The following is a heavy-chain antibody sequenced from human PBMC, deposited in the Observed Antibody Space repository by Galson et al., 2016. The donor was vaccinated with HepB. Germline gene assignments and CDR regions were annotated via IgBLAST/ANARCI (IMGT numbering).Heavy chain of an antibody. V-gene: IGHV3-48*03. CDR1: GLTFSSYG. D-gene: IGHD7-27*01. CDR3: ARDHLSHWGQGRYYYYYGMDV. CDR2: IDSSANTI. J-gene: IGHJ6*02. Sequence: SLRLSCAASGLTFSSYGMNWVRQAPGKGLEWVSYIDSSANTIYYADSVKDRFTISRDNAKNSLYLQMNSLRAEDTAVYYCARDHLSHWGQGRYYYYYGMDVWGQGTTVTVSS.